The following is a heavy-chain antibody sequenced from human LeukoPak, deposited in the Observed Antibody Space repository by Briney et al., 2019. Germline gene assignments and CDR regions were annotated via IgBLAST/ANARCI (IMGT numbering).Heavy chain of an antibody. CDR3: ARHWMEGYSYGATFFDY. V-gene: IGHV5-51*01. CDR2: ICPGDSDT. Sequence: LGESLKISCKGSGYSFTSYWIGWVRQMPGKGLEWMGIICPGDSDTRYSPSFQGQVTISADKSISTAYLQWSSLKASDTAMYYCARHWMEGYSYGATFFDYWGQGTLVTVSS. D-gene: IGHD5-18*01. CDR1: GYSFTSYW. J-gene: IGHJ4*02.